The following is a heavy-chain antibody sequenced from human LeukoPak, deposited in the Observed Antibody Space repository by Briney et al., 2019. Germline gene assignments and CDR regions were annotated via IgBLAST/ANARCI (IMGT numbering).Heavy chain of an antibody. CDR1: GGSISSYY. D-gene: IGHD1-26*01. J-gene: IGHJ4*02. V-gene: IGHV4-4*07. CDR2: IYTSRST. CDR3: AREYSGSYYNYFDY. Sequence: SETLSLTCTVSGGSISSYYWSWIRQPAGKGLEWIGRIYTSRSTNYNPSLKSRVTMSVDTSKNQFSLKLSSVTAADTAVYYCAREYSGSYYNYFDYWGQGALVTVSS.